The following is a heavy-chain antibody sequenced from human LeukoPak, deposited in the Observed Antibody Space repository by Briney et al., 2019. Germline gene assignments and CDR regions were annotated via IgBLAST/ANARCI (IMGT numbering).Heavy chain of an antibody. Sequence: ASVEVSCKVSGYTLTELSMHWVRQAPGKGLEWMGGFDPEDGETIYAQKFQGRVTMTEDTSTDTAYMELSSLRSEDTAVYYCAAIHRPSGSYYFDYWGQGTLVTVSS. CDR1: GYTLTELS. CDR2: FDPEDGET. V-gene: IGHV1-24*01. CDR3: AAIHRPSGSYYFDY. D-gene: IGHD1-26*01. J-gene: IGHJ4*02.